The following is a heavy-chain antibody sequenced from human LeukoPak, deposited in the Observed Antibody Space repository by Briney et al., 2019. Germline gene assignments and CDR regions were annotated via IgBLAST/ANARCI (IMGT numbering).Heavy chain of an antibody. J-gene: IGHJ4*02. V-gene: IGHV3-21*01. CDR2: ISSSSSYI. D-gene: IGHD3-16*02. CDR1: GFTFSSYS. CDR3: ARGDYVWGSYPLSPLGY. Sequence: PGGSLRLSCAASGFTFSSYSMNWVRQAPGKGLEWVSSISSSSSYIYYADSVKGRFTISRDNAKNSLYLQMNSLRAEDTAVYYCARGDYVWGSYPLSPLGYWGQGTLVTVSS.